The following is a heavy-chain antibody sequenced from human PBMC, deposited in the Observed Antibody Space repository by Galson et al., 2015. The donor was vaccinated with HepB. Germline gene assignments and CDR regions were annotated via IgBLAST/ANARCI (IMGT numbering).Heavy chain of an antibody. Sequence: SLRLSCAASGFTFSSYAMSWVRQAPGKGLEWVSAISGSGGSTYYADSVKGRFTISRDNSKNTLYLQMNSLRAEDTAVYYCALTMVRGVISGNAFDIWGQGTMVTVSS. J-gene: IGHJ3*02. CDR2: ISGSGGST. V-gene: IGHV3-23*01. D-gene: IGHD3-10*01. CDR1: GFTFSSYA. CDR3: ALTMVRGVISGNAFDI.